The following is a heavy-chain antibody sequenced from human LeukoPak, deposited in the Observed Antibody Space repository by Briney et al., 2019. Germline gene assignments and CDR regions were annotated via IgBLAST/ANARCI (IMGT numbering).Heavy chain of an antibody. CDR1: GFTVSSNS. CDR2: IYSDNT. D-gene: IGHD4/OR15-4a*01. CDR3: ARRAGAYSHPYDY. V-gene: IGHV3-53*01. Sequence: GGSLRLSCTVSGFTVSSNSMSWVRQAPGKGLEWVAFIYSDNTHYSDSVKGRFTISRDNSKNTLYLQMNRLRAEDTAVYYCARRAGAYSHPYDYWGQGTLVTVSS. J-gene: IGHJ4*02.